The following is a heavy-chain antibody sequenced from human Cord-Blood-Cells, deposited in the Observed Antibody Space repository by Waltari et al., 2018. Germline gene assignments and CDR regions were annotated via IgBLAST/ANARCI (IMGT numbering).Heavy chain of an antibody. CDR2: ISSSGSTI. CDR3: ARGAWGSGYYY. D-gene: IGHD3-22*01. CDR1: GFTFSSFE. Sequence: EVQLVESGGGLVQPGGSLRLSCAASGFTFSSFEMNWVRQAPGKGLEWVSYISSSGSTIYYADSVKGRFTISRDNAKNSLYLQMNSLRAEDTAVYYCARGAWGSGYYYWGQGTLVTVSS. J-gene: IGHJ4*02. V-gene: IGHV3-48*03.